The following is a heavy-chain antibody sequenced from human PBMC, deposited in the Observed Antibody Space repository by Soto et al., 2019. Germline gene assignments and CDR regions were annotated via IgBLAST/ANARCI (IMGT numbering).Heavy chain of an antibody. V-gene: IGHV3-21*04. CDR3: ARDQSQGQMLLPYFDY. CDR1: GFNFPGYS. D-gene: IGHD3-10*02. CDR2: ISSGSHFI. J-gene: IGHJ4*02. Sequence: VQLVESGGGLVKPGGSLRLSCAASGFNFPGYSMNWVRQAPGKGLEWVASISSGSHFIYYADSVRGRFTISRDNARAYLLLQMNSLRAGDTGVYFCARDQSQGQMLLPYFDYWGQGTLVTVSS.